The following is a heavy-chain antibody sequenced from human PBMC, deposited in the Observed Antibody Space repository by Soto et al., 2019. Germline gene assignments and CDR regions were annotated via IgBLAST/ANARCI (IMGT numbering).Heavy chain of an antibody. Sequence: QLQLQESGSGLVKPSQTLSLTCAVSGGSISSGDYSWSWIRQPPGKGLEWIGYIYHSGSTYYNPSLKSRVTISVDRSKTQFSLKLSSVTAADTAVYYCATCWMYAPPFDPWGQGTLVTVSS. CDR1: GGSISSGDYS. V-gene: IGHV4-30-2*01. CDR3: ATCWMYAPPFDP. D-gene: IGHD2-8*01. CDR2: IYHSGST. J-gene: IGHJ5*02.